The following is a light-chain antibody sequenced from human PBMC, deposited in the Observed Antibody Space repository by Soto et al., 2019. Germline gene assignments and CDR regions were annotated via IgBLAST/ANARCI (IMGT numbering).Light chain of an antibody. Sequence: EIVLTQSPATLSLSPGERATLFCRASQSISTYLAWYQQKSGQAPRLLIYDASNRATGIPARFSGGGSGTDLTLTVSSLEPEDFAVYYCQRRSNWPPTFGQGTKLEI. J-gene: IGKJ2*01. CDR2: DAS. CDR3: QRRSNWPPT. V-gene: IGKV3-11*01. CDR1: QSISTY.